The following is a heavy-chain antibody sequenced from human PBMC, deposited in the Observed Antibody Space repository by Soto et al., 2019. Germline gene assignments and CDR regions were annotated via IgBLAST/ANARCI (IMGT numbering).Heavy chain of an antibody. CDR2: ISYDGSNK. Sequence: GGSLRLSCAASGFTFSSYAMHWVRQAPGKGLEWVAVISYDGSNKYYADSVKGRFTISRDNSKNTLYLQMNSLRAEDTAVYYCAREKGGGSGWYFFVFDYWGQGTLVTVSS. CDR1: GFTFSSYA. J-gene: IGHJ4*02. CDR3: AREKGGGSGWYFFVFDY. D-gene: IGHD6-19*01. V-gene: IGHV3-30-3*01.